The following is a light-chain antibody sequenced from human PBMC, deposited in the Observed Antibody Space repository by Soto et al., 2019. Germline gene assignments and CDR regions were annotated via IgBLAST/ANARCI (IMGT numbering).Light chain of an antibody. CDR2: EVS. CDR1: SSDVGSYNL. J-gene: IGLJ3*02. V-gene: IGLV2-23*02. CDR3: CSYAGSSTLV. Sequence: QSALTQPASVSGSPGQSITISCTGTSSDVGSYNLVSWYQQHPGKAPKLMIYEVSKRPSGVSNRFSGSKSGNTAFLTISWLQAEDEADYYCCSYAGSSTLVFGGGTKLTVL.